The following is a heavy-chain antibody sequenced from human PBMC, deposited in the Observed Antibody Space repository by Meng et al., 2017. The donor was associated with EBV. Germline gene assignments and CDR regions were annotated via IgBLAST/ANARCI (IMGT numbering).Heavy chain of an antibody. Sequence: QLLECVGGVVSLGRSMRLSCAASGFTFSSYAMHWVRQDSGKGLEWVAVISYDGSNKYYADSVKGRFTISRDNSKNTLYLQTNSLRAEDTAVYYCARDPDSSGWYYFDYWGQGTLVTVSS. D-gene: IGHD6-19*01. CDR2: ISYDGSNK. CDR1: GFTFSSYA. J-gene: IGHJ4*02. V-gene: IGHV3-30-3*01. CDR3: ARDPDSSGWYYFDY.